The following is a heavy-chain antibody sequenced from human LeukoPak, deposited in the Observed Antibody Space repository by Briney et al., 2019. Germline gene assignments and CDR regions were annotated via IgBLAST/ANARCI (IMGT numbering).Heavy chain of an antibody. CDR2: IYYSGST. V-gene: IGHV4-59*01. J-gene: IGHJ4*02. CDR1: GGSISSYY. D-gene: IGHD3-10*01. Sequence: PSETLSLTCTVSGGSISSYYWGWIRQPPGKGLEWIGYIYYSGSTNYNPSLKSRVTISVDTSKNQFSLKLSSVTAADTAVYYCARDRENYWGSAYYFDYWGQGTLVTVSS. CDR3: ARDRENYWGSAYYFDY.